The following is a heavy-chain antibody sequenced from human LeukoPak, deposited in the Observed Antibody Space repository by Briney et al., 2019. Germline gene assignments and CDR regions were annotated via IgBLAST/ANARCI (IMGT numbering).Heavy chain of an antibody. V-gene: IGHV4-38-2*02. Sequence: SETLSLTCTVSGYSISSGYYWGWIRQPPGKGLEWIGSIYHSGSTYYNPSLKSRVTISVDTSKNQFSLKLSSVIAADTAVYYCARRGSQLLWFGEFPLDYWGQGTLVTVSS. J-gene: IGHJ4*02. CDR2: IYHSGST. D-gene: IGHD3-10*01. CDR3: ARRGSQLLWFGEFPLDY. CDR1: GYSISSGYY.